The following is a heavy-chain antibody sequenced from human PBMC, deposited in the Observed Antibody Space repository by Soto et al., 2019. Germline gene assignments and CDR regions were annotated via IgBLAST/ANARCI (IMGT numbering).Heavy chain of an antibody. Sequence: GGSLRLSCAASGFTFSSYAMSWVRQAPGKGLEWVSSISSSSSYIYYADSVKGRFTISRDNAKNSLYLQMNSLRAEDTAVYYCARCSDQQLVISYYYYGTDVWGLGSSVSVSS. CDR2: ISSSSSYI. CDR3: ARCSDQQLVISYYYYGTDV. D-gene: IGHD6-13*01. CDR1: GFTFSSYA. V-gene: IGHV3-21*01. J-gene: IGHJ6*02.